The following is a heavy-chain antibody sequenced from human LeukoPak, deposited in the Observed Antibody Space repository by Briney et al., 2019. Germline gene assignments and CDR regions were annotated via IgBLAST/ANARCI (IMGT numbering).Heavy chain of an antibody. CDR2: IIPIFGTA. Sequence: SVKVSCKASGGTFSSYAISWVRQAPGQGLEWMGRIIPIFGTANYAQKFQGRVTITTDESTSIAYMELSSLRSEDTAVYYCAQMPDGYNGVVDYWGQGTLVTVSS. CDR1: GGTFSSYA. D-gene: IGHD5-24*01. V-gene: IGHV1-69*05. J-gene: IGHJ4*02. CDR3: AQMPDGYNGVVDY.